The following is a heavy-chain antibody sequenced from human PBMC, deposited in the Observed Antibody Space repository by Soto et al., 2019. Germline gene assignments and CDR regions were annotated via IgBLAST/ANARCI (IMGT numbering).Heavy chain of an antibody. CDR1: GYSFTSYW. CDR3: ARVRVVYVHNWFDP. Sequence: PGDSLKISCKGSGYSFTSYWIGCVRQMPGKGLEWMGIIYPGDSDTRYSPSFQGQVTISADKSISTAYPQWSSLKASDTAMYYCARVRVVYVHNWFDPWGQGTLVTVSS. V-gene: IGHV5-51*01. D-gene: IGHD2-8*02. CDR2: IYPGDSDT. J-gene: IGHJ5*02.